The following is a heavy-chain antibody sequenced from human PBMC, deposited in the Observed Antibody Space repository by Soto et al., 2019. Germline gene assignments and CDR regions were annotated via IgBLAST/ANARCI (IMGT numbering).Heavy chain of an antibody. D-gene: IGHD1-1*01. CDR3: ATTTVHFAPPDYLDS. Sequence: ASVKVSCKASGYTFTAHYIHWVRQAPGQGLQWMGWINPNSGGTNFAQKFQGRVTMTRDMSISTVYLQLTRLRPDDSAMYYCATTTVHFAPPDYLDSWGQGTLVTVYS. J-gene: IGHJ4*02. V-gene: IGHV1-2*02. CDR2: INPNSGGT. CDR1: GYTFTAHY.